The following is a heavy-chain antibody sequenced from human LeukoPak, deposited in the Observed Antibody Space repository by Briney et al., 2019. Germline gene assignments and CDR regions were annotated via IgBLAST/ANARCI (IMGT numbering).Heavy chain of an antibody. CDR2: IIPSDGST. V-gene: IGHV1-46*01. D-gene: IGHD3-10*01. CDR3: ARELPDTYGSHFDS. Sequence: ASVKVSCTASGYTFTKYYMHWVRQAPGQGLEWLGIIIPSDGSTTYAHRFQGRVTVTRDTSTSTVYMELNNLRSEDTAVYYCARELPDTYGSHFDSWGQGTPVTVS. CDR1: GYTFTKYY. J-gene: IGHJ4*02.